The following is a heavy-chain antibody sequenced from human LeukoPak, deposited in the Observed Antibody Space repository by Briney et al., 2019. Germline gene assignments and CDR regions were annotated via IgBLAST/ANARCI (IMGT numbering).Heavy chain of an antibody. Sequence: GRSLRLACAASGFTFSIYWMSWVRPAPGKGLEWVANIKEEGSEKYYVDSVEGRLTISRDNAKNSLSLKIKRLRAEDTAVYYCPRQKAVVVVAATPDEDYGDYVDYYYYMDVWGKGTTVTVSS. V-gene: IGHV3-7*01. D-gene: IGHD2-15*01. CDR2: IKEEGSEK. CDR1: GFTFSIYW. J-gene: IGHJ6*03. CDR3: PRQKAVVVVAATPDEDYGDYVDYYYYMDV.